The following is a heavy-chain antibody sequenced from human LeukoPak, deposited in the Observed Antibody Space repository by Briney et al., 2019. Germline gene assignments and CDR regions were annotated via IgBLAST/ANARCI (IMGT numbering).Heavy chain of an antibody. CDR1: GFTFSSYW. CDR2: IDQDGSDK. D-gene: IGHD7-27*01. V-gene: IGHV3-7*01. Sequence: GGSLRLSCAASGFTFSSYWMSWVHQAPGKGLEWVASIDQDGSDKFSVDSVKGRFTISRDNARNSMYLQMNSLRAEDTAVYYCARATLGWFDPWGQGTLVTVSS. J-gene: IGHJ5*02. CDR3: ARATLGWFDP.